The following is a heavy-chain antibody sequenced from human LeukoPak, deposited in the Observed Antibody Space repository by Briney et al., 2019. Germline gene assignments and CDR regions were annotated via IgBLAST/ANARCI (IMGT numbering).Heavy chain of an antibody. CDR2: ISWNSGNI. D-gene: IGHD5-18*01. J-gene: IGHJ4*02. CDR1: GFSFDDYA. Sequence: GGSLRLSCAASGFSFDDYAMHWVRQAPGKGLEWVSGISWNSGNICYADSVKGRFTISRDNAKNSLYLQMNSLRADDTALYYCAKDTRGYSYGSYFDYWGQGTLVTVSS. V-gene: IGHV3-9*01. CDR3: AKDTRGYSYGSYFDY.